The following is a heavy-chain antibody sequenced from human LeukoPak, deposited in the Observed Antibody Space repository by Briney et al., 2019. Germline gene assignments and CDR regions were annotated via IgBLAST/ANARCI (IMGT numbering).Heavy chain of an antibody. CDR1: GFTFSRHT. V-gene: IGHV3-48*01. CDR2: ISSTSDII. Sequence: GGSLRLSCADSGFTFSRHTMNWVRQAPGKGLEWVSYISSTSDIIYYADSVRGRFTISRDNAKNSLYLQMNSLRAEDTAVYYCARGPPTSGVLNSCFDYWGQGTLVTVSS. J-gene: IGHJ4*02. CDR3: ARGPPTSGVLNSCFDY. D-gene: IGHD2-8*01.